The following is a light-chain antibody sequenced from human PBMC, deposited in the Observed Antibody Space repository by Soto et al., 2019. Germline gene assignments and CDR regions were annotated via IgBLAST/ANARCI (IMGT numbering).Light chain of an antibody. V-gene: IGLV2-14*01. CDR3: SSYTSSSTYV. J-gene: IGLJ1*01. CDR1: SSDVGGYNY. CDR2: EVS. Sequence: LTQPASVSGSPGQSITISCTGTSSDVGGYNYVSWYQQHPGKAPKLMIYEVSNRPSGVSNRFSGSKSGNTASLTISGLQAEDEADYYCSSYTSSSTYVFGTRTKVTVL.